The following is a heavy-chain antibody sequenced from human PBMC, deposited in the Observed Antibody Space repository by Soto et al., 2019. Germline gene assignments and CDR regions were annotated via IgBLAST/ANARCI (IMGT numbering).Heavy chain of an antibody. Sequence: QRLEWIGWIVVGSGNTNYAQKFQERVTITRDMSTSTAYMELSSLRSEDTAVYYCAAFRYCSGGSCYFSLDIWGQGTMVTVSS. CDR3: AAFRYCSGGSCYFSLDI. CDR2: IVVGSGNT. J-gene: IGHJ3*02. V-gene: IGHV1-58*01. D-gene: IGHD2-15*01.